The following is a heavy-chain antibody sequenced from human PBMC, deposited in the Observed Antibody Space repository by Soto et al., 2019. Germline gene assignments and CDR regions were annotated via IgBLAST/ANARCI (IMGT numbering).Heavy chain of an antibody. CDR2: INHVGGT. CDR1: GGFLSESY. CDR3: VRQRGNYFDF. V-gene: IGHV4-34*01. Sequence: SETLSLTCAVYGGFLSESYWTWIRQPPGKGLEWIGEINHVGGTNYNPSLKSRVTMSVDTSQNQFSLRLISVTAADTAMYYCVRQRGNYFDFWGQGTLVTVSS. J-gene: IGHJ4*02.